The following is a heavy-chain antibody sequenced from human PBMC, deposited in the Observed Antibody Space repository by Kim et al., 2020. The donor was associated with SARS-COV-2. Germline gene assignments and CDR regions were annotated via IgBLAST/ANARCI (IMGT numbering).Heavy chain of an antibody. J-gene: IGHJ4*02. CDR2: INTYNRNT. Sequence: ASVKVSCKASGYTFTTYAVTWVRQAPGQGLEWMGRINTYNRNTNSAQKFQGRVTMTIDTSTNTAFLELRSLRPDDTAIYFCARDGYNWGFGDYWGQGTLVTVSS. V-gene: IGHV1-18*01. CDR3: ARDGYNWGFGDY. CDR1: GYTFTTYA. D-gene: IGHD1-20*01.